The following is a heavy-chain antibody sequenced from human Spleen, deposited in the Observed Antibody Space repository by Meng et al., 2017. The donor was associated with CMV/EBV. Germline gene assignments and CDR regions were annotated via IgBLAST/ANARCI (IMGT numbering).Heavy chain of an antibody. CDR3: ARGIAVALV. CDR2: INHSGST. CDR1: GGSFSDYY. J-gene: IGHJ4*02. V-gene: IGHV4-34*01. Sequence: SETLSLTCSVYGGSFSDYYWSWIRQPPGKGLEWIGEINHSGSTNYNPSLKSRVTISVDTSKNQFSLKLSSVTAADTAVYYCARGIAVALVWGQGTLVTVSS. D-gene: IGHD6-19*01.